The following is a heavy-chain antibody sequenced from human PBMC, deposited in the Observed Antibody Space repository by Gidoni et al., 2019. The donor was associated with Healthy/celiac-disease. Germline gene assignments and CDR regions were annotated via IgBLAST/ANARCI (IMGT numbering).Heavy chain of an antibody. CDR2: IIPIFGTA. V-gene: IGHV1-69*01. CDR3: ARAVLAVAGKEDYYGMDV. CDR1: GGTFSSYA. D-gene: IGHD6-19*01. Sequence: QVQLVQSGAEVKKPGSSVKVSCKASGGTFSSYAISWVRQAPGQGLEWMGGIIPIFGTANYAQKFQGRVTITADESTSTAYMELSSLRSEDTAVYYCARAVLAVAGKEDYYGMDVWGQGTTVTVSS. J-gene: IGHJ6*02.